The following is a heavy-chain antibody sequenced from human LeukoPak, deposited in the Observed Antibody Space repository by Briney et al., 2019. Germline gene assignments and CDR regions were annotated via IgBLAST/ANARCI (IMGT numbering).Heavy chain of an antibody. Sequence: ASVKVSCKASGGTFSSYTISWVRQAPGQGLEWMGRIIPILDIANYAQKFQGRVTITADKSTSTAYMELSSLRSEDTAVYYCARTKNWDIVVVPAAISDYWGQGTLVTVSS. CDR2: IIPILDIA. D-gene: IGHD2-2*02. CDR1: GGTFSSYT. J-gene: IGHJ4*02. V-gene: IGHV1-69*02. CDR3: ARTKNWDIVVVPAAISDY.